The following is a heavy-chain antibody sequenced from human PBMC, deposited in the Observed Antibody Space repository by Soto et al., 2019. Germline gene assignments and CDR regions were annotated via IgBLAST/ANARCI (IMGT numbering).Heavy chain of an antibody. J-gene: IGHJ6*03. CDR2: ISSSGSTI. CDR3: ARDGGGYCTNGVCSDYYYYMDV. CDR1: GFTFSDYY. Sequence: GGSLRLSCAASGFTFSDYYMSWIRQAPGKGLEWVSYISSSGSTIYYADSVKGRFTISRDNAKNSLYLQMNSLRAEDTAVYYCARDGGGYCTNGVCSDYYYYMDVWGKGTTVTVSS. V-gene: IGHV3-11*01. D-gene: IGHD2-8*01.